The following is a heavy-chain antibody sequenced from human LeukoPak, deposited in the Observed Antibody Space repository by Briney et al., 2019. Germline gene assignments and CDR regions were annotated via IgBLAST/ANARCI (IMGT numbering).Heavy chain of an antibody. D-gene: IGHD2-2*02. CDR1: GFSFSSYT. V-gene: IGHV3-23*01. J-gene: IGHJ4*02. Sequence: PGGSLRLSCAASGFSFSSYTMGWVRQAPGKGLQWVSAIFGGGDDTFYADSVKGRFTISRDNAKNSLYLQMNSLRAEDTAVYYCARGLGYCSSTSCYINFDYWGQGTLVTVSS. CDR3: ARGLGYCSSTSCYINFDY. CDR2: IFGGGDDT.